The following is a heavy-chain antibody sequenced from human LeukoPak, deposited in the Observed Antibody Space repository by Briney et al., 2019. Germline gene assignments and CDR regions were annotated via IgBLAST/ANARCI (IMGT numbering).Heavy chain of an antibody. V-gene: IGHV4-39*01. D-gene: IGHD3-22*01. Sequence: ESSATLSLTCTVSGGSISSSSYYWGWIRQPPGKGLEWIGSLYYSGTSYNPSLKSRVTISVDTSKNQFSLKLSSVTAADTAVYYCARIYYDSSGSYYSRGYYFDFWGQGTLVTVSS. CDR3: ARIYYDSSGSYYSRGYYFDF. CDR2: LYYSGT. CDR1: GGSISSSSYY. J-gene: IGHJ4*02.